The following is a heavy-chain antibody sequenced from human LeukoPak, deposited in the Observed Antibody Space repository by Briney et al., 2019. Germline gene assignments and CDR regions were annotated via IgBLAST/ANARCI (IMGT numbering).Heavy chain of an antibody. CDR3: AKGSGAGTFHDAFDV. CDR1: GFTFDDYA. J-gene: IGHJ3*01. CDR2: ITWNSGSI. V-gene: IGHV3-9*01. D-gene: IGHD6-19*01. Sequence: GGSLRLSCAASGFTFDDYAMHWVRQAPGKGLEWVSGITWNSGSIGYADSVKGRFTISRDNAKNSLYLQMNSLRAEDTALYYCAKGSGAGTFHDAFDVWGQGTMVTVSS.